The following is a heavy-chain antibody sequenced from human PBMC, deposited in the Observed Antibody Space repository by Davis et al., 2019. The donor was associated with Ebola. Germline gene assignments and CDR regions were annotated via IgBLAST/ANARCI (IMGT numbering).Heavy chain of an antibody. D-gene: IGHD4-11*01. J-gene: IGHJ4*02. CDR3: ARDLGTVNDY. Sequence: AASVKVSCKASGCTFSSYAISWVRQAPGQGLEWMGRIISILGIANYAQKFQGRVTITADKSTSTAYMELSSLRSEDTAVYYCARDLGTVNDYWGQGTLVTVSS. CDR1: GCTFSSYA. CDR2: IISILGIA. V-gene: IGHV1-69*10.